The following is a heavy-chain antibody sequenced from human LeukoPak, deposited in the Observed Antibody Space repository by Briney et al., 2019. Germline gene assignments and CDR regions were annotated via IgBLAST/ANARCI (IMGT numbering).Heavy chain of an antibody. CDR3: AKETDTDSGSYPRD. CDR1: GFTFSSYS. CDR2: ISSSSSYI. D-gene: IGHD1-26*01. V-gene: IGHV3-21*01. J-gene: IGHJ4*02. Sequence: GGSLRLSCAASGFTFSSYSMNWVRQAPGKGLEWVSSISSSSSYIYYADSVKGRFTISRDNAKNSLYLQMNSLRAEDTAVYYCAKETDTDSGSYPRDWGQGTLVTVSS.